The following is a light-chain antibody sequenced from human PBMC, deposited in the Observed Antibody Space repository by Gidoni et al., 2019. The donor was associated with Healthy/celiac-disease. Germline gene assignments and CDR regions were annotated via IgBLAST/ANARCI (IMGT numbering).Light chain of an antibody. CDR1: QTVSSY. CDR3: QQRSNWPPSIT. CDR2: DAS. J-gene: IGKJ5*01. V-gene: IGKV3-11*01. Sequence: EIVLKQSPATLALSPGERATISCRASQTVSSYLAWYQQKPGPAPRLLIYDASNRATGIPATFSCSGSGTDFTLTISSREPEAFAVYYCQQRSNWPPSITFGQGTRLEIK.